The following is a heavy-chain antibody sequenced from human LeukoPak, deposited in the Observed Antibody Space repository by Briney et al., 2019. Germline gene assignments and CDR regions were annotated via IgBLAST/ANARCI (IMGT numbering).Heavy chain of an antibody. CDR1: GGSISSYY. J-gene: IGHJ4*02. CDR2: IYYSGST. Sequence: SETLSLTCTVSGGSISSYYWSWIRQPPGKGLEWIGYIYYSGSTNYNPSLKSRVTISVDASKNQFSLKLSSVTAADTAVYYCARGVAAAYWGQGTLVTVSS. D-gene: IGHD6-13*01. CDR3: ARGVAAAY. V-gene: IGHV4-59*12.